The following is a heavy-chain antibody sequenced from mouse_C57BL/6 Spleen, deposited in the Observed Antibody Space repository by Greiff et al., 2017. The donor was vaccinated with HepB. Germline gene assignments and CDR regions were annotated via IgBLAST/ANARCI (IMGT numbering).Heavy chain of an antibody. Sequence: EVQLQQSGAELVRPGASVKLSCTASGFNIKDDYMHWVKQRPEQGLEWIGWIDPENGDTEYASKFQGKATITADTSSNTAYLQLSSLTSEDTAVYYCTTAGYYGSSDWYFDVWGTGTTVTVSS. CDR2: IDPENGDT. CDR1: GFNIKDDY. D-gene: IGHD1-1*01. J-gene: IGHJ1*03. CDR3: TTAGYYGSSDWYFDV. V-gene: IGHV14-4*01.